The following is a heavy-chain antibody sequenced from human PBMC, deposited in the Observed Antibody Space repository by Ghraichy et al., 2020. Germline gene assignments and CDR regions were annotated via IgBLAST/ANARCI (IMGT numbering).Heavy chain of an antibody. CDR1: GGSISSSRYY. CDR2: MSYSGST. V-gene: IGHV4-39*01. CDR3: ASRGSGAPDGNLGWFDP. Sequence: SETLSLTCTVSGGSISSSRYYWGWIRQPPGKGLEWIGSMSYSGSTYYNPSLKSRVTISVDTSRTQCSLKLSSVTATDTAVYYCASRGSGAPDGNLGWFDPWGQGTLVTVSS. D-gene: IGHD6-13*01. J-gene: IGHJ5*02.